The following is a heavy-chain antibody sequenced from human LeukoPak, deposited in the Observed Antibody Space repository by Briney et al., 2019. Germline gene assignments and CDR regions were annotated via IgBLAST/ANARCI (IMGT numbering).Heavy chain of an antibody. Sequence: SETLSLTCAVYGGSFSGYYWSWIRQPPGKGLEWIGEINHSGSTNYNPSLKSRVTISVDTSKNQFSLKLSSVTAADTAVYYCARDQNGIIKPWGQGTLVTVSS. V-gene: IGHV4-34*01. CDR2: INHSGST. CDR1: GGSFSGYY. D-gene: IGHD3-3*01. CDR3: ARDQNGIIKP. J-gene: IGHJ4*02.